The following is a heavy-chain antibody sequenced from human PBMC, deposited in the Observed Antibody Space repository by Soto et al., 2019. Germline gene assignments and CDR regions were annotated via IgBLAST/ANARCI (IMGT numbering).Heavy chain of an antibody. V-gene: IGHV4-30-2*01. CDR3: ASLITLNTAEYFQH. D-gene: IGHD3-22*01. Sequence: KPSETLSLTCAVSGGSISSGGYSWSWIRQPPGKGLEWIGYIYHSGSTYYNPSLKSRITISIDRSKNQLSLKLSSVTAADMAVYYCASLITLNTAEYFQHWGQGTLVTVS. J-gene: IGHJ1*01. CDR1: GGSISSGGYS. CDR2: IYHSGST.